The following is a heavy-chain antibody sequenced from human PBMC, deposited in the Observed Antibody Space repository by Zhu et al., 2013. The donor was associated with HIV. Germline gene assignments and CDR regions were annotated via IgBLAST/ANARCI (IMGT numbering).Heavy chain of an antibody. V-gene: IGHV1-2*02. CDR3: AREDGYCSSTSCPTDWFDP. CDR2: INPNSGGT. Sequence: QVQLVQSGAEVKKPGASVKVSCKASGYTFTSYDINWVRQAPGQGLEWMGWINPNSGGTNYAQKFQGRVTMTRDTSISTAYMELSRLRSDDTAVYYCAREDGYCSSTSCPTDWFDPWGQGTLVTVSS. J-gene: IGHJ5*02. D-gene: IGHD2-2*03. CDR1: GYTFTSYD.